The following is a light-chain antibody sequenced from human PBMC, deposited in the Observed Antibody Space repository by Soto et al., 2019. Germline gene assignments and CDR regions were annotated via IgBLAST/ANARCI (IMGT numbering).Light chain of an antibody. Sequence: QSVLTQSSSASASLGSSVKLTCILSSGHSTYIIAWHQQQPGKAPRFLMTLDRSGSYNRGSGVPDRFSGSSSGADRYLTIANLRCEDEGDYYCETWYSNTHKVFGGGTKLTVL. J-gene: IGLJ3*02. CDR2: LDRSGSY. CDR3: ETWYSNTHKV. V-gene: IGLV4-60*02. CDR1: SGHSTYI.